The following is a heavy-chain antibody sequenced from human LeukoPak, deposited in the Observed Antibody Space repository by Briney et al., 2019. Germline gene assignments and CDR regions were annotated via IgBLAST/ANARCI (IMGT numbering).Heavy chain of an antibody. CDR2: MPGSGAYT. CDR3: AKARTVLRFLEWLLSPFDY. V-gene: IGHV3-23*01. J-gene: IGHJ4*02. D-gene: IGHD3-3*01. CDR1: GFTFTTFA. Sequence: GGSLRLSCAASGFTFTTFAMIWVRQSPGKGLEWVSAMPGSGAYTYYADSVKGRFTISRDNSKNTLYMQMNSLRAEDTAVYYCAKARTVLRFLEWLLSPFDYWGRGTLVTVSS.